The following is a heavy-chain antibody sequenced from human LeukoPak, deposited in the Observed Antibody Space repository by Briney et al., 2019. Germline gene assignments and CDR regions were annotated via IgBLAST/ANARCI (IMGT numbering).Heavy chain of an antibody. J-gene: IGHJ6*02. V-gene: IGHV1-18*01. Sequence: ASVKVSCKASGYTFTSYGISCVRQAPGQGLEWMGWISAYNGNTNYAQKLQGRVTMTTDTSTSTAYMELRSLRSDDTAVYYCARDPAVSAAGIFYYYYYGMDVWGRGTTVTVSS. CDR3: ARDPAVSAAGIFYYYYYGMDV. CDR2: ISAYNGNT. CDR1: GYTFTSYG. D-gene: IGHD6-13*01.